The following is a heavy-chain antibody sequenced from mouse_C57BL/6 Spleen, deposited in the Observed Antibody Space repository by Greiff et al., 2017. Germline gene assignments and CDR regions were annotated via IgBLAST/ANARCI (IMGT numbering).Heavy chain of an antibody. CDR3: ARLGKWDRFAY. CDR2: INPYNGGT. V-gene: IGHV1-19*01. J-gene: IGHJ3*01. D-gene: IGHD4-1*01. Sequence: VQLQQSGPVLVKPGASVKMSCKASGYTFTDYYMNWVKQSPGKSLEWIGVINPYNGGTSYNQKFKGKATLTVDKSSSTAYMELNSLTSEDSAVYCGARLGKWDRFAYGGQGTLVTVSA. CDR1: GYTFTDYY.